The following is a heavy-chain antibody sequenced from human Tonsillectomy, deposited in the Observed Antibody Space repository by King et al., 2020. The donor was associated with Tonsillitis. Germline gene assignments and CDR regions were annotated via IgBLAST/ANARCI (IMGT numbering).Heavy chain of an antibody. J-gene: IGHJ6*02. Sequence: VQLVESGAEVKKPGASVKVSCKASGYTFTGYYMHWVRQAPGQGLEWVGWINPNSGGTNYAQKFQGRVTMTRDTSISTAYMELSRLRSDDTAVYYCARPLYSSSWYGYYYGMDVWGQGTTVTVSS. CDR2: INPNSGGT. V-gene: IGHV1-2*02. CDR3: ARPLYSSSWYGYYYGMDV. D-gene: IGHD6-13*01. CDR1: GYTFTGYY.